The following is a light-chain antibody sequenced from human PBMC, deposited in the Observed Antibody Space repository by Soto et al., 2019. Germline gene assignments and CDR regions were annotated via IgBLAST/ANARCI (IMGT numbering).Light chain of an antibody. V-gene: IGKV3-20*01. CDR2: ATS. CDR1: QSVSSTY. CDR3: QQYGSSLWT. Sequence: EIVLTQSPGTLSLSPGERASLSCRASQSVSSTYLAWYQQKPGQAPHLLIYATSTRATGIPDRFSGSGSGTDFTLTISRLEPEDFAVYYCQQYGSSLWTFGQGTKVEIK. J-gene: IGKJ1*01.